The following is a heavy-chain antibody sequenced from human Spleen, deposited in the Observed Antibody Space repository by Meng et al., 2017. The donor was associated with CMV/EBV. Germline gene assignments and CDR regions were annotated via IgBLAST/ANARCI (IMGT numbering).Heavy chain of an antibody. D-gene: IGHD3-22*01. J-gene: IGHJ6*02. CDR1: GFSFSSYA. CDR3: ARMYYYGSSGGMDV. V-gene: IGHV3-33*05. Sequence: GESLKISCAASGFSFSSYALHWVRHAPGKGLEWLALISYDGTNKYYADSVKGRFTISRDNSKNTLSLHMSSLRAEDTAVYYCARMYYYGSSGGMDVWGQGTTVTVSS. CDR2: ISYDGTNK.